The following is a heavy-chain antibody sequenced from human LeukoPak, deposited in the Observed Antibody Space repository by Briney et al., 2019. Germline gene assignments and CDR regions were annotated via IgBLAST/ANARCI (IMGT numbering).Heavy chain of an antibody. D-gene: IGHD7-27*01. CDR1: GFTFSSYG. Sequence: GGSLRLSCAASGFTFSSYGMHWVRQAPGKGLEWVAVISYEGSNKYYADSVKGRFTISRDNSKNTLYLHMHRLRAEDTAVSYCAKGTSGLYGMDVWGHGPTVTVSS. CDR2: ISYEGSNK. CDR3: AKGTSGLYGMDV. J-gene: IGHJ6*02. V-gene: IGHV3-30*18.